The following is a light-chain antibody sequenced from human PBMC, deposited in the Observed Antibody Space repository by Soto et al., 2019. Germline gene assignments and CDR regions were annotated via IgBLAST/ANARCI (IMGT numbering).Light chain of an antibody. CDR1: SSDVGAYNW. CDR3: CSYAGSYTLV. J-gene: IGLJ3*02. Sequence: QSALTQPRSVSGSPGQSVTISCAGTSSDVGAYNWVSWYQQHPGKVPKLTIYDVTRRTSGVPDRFSGSKSGNTASLTISGLQADDEADYYCCSYAGSYTLVFGGGTKVTVL. V-gene: IGLV2-11*01. CDR2: DVT.